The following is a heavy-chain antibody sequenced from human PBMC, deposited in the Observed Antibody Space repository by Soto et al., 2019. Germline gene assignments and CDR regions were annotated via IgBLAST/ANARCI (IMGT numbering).Heavy chain of an antibody. CDR2: IRNKAMRYTT. D-gene: IGHD6-13*01. V-gene: IGHV3-72*01. Sequence: EVQLVESGGGLVQPGGSLRLSCAASGFTFSAHYMDWVRQAPGKGLEWVGRIRNKAMRYTTEYAASAEGRFTISRDDSKDSLYLQMNSLTSEDTAIYYCARARSSSWGLDYFDLWGQGTMVTVSS. CDR3: ARARSSSWGLDYFDL. CDR1: GFTFSAHY. J-gene: IGHJ3*01.